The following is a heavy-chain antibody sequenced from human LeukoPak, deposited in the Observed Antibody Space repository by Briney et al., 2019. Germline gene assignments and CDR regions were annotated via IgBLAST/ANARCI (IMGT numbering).Heavy chain of an antibody. D-gene: IGHD2-21*02. J-gene: IGHJ4*02. Sequence: GGSLRLSCAASGFTFSSYGMHWVRQAPGKGLEWVAFIRYDGTDKYYADSVTGRFTISRDNSKNTLYLQMNSLRGEDTAVYYCAKDPRTVTAYPDYWGQGTLVTVSS. CDR2: IRYDGTDK. CDR3: AKDPRTVTAYPDY. CDR1: GFTFSSYG. V-gene: IGHV3-30*02.